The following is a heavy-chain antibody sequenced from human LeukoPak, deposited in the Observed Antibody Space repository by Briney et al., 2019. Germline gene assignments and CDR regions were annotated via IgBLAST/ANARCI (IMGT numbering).Heavy chain of an antibody. V-gene: IGHV3-74*01. CDR2: INSGGSTT. J-gene: IGHJ3*02. CDR3: ARVIYSSGWPAFDI. CDR1: GFTFSSYW. Sequence: GGSLRLSCAASGFTFSSYWMHWVRQAPGKGLVWVSRINSGGSTTTYADSVKGRFTISRDNAKNTLYLQMNSLRAEDTAVYYCARVIYSSGWPAFDIWGQGTMVTVSS. D-gene: IGHD6-19*01.